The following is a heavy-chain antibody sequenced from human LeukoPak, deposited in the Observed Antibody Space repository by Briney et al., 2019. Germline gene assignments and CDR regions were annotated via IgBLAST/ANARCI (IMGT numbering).Heavy chain of an antibody. D-gene: IGHD4-23*01. J-gene: IGHJ4*02. CDR3: AWEDYGGNSYSRTIDY. V-gene: IGHV4-61*02. CDR1: GGSISSGSYY. Sequence: SQTLSLTCTVSGGSISSGSYYWRWIRQPAGKGLEWIGRIYTSGSTNYNPSLKSRVTISVDLSKNQFSLKLSSVTAADTAVYYCAWEDYGGNSYSRTIDYWGQGTLVTVSS. CDR2: IYTSGST.